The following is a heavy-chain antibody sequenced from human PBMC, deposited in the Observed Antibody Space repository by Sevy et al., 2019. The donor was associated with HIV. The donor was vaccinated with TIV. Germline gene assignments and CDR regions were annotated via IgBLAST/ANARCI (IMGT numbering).Heavy chain of an antibody. Sequence: ASVKVSCNVSGGSFSSYGISWVRQAPGQGLEWVGGIIPIFETADYEQKFQGRVTITADESTNTVYMELSSLRSDDTAMFYCVREVPAAPSSFNYWGQGTLVTVSS. CDR3: VREVPAAPSSFNY. CDR1: GGSFSSYG. J-gene: IGHJ4*02. V-gene: IGHV1-69*13. D-gene: IGHD2-2*01. CDR2: IIPIFETA.